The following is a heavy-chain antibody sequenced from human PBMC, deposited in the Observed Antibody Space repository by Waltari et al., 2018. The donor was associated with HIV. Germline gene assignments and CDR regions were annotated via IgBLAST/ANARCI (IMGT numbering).Heavy chain of an antibody. CDR1: GFNFTNAW. V-gene: IGHV3-15*01. CDR2: IRRKTSGGTT. Sequence: EVRLAESGGGLVKPGGSLRLSSAASGFNFTNAWMSWVRQAPGKGLELVGRIRRKTSGGTTEYAAPVKGRFTISSDDSKKMICLNMNTPKAEATAVYYCTTLYSADPDYWGQGTPVTVSS. J-gene: IGHJ4*02. CDR3: TTLYSADPDY. D-gene: IGHD2-2*02.